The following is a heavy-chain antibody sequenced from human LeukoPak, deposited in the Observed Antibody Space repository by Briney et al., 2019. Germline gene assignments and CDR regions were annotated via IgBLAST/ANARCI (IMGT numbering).Heavy chain of an antibody. CDR3: ARYTRGSTDY. D-gene: IGHD6-19*01. Sequence: ASVNVSCKASGYTFATYGITWVRQAPGQGLEWMGWISAYNGNTNYAQKLQGRVTLTTDTSTTTAYMDLRSLRSDDTAVYYCARYTRGSTDYWGQGTLVTISS. V-gene: IGHV1-18*01. J-gene: IGHJ4*02. CDR2: ISAYNGNT. CDR1: GYTFATYG.